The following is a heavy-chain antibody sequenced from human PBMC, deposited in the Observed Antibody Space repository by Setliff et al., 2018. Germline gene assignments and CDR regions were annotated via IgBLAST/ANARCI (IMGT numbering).Heavy chain of an antibody. V-gene: IGHV4-59*11. CDR2: IDYSGTT. J-gene: IGHJ3*02. Sequence: SETLSLTCSVSGGSITSHYWSWIRQSPGKGLEWIGYIDYSGTTNYNPSLKSRVTISSDTSKRQFSLRLTSVTAADTAVYYCARALGYCSRTSCYADAFDIWGQGTMVTVSS. CDR1: GGSITSHY. CDR3: ARALGYCSRTSCYADAFDI. D-gene: IGHD2-2*01.